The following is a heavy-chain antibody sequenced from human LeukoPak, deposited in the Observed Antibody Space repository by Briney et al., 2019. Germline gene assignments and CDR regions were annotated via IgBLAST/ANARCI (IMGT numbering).Heavy chain of an antibody. D-gene: IGHD2-2*01. Sequence: GGSLRLSCAASGFTFSNSAMSWVRQAPGKGLVWVSRINSDGSSTTYADSVKGRFTVSRDNAKNTLYLQMNSLRAEDTAVYYCARLSCSSTSCSTYDYWGQGTLVTVSS. CDR1: GFTFSNSA. CDR2: INSDGSST. J-gene: IGHJ4*02. CDR3: ARLSCSSTSCSTYDY. V-gene: IGHV3-74*01.